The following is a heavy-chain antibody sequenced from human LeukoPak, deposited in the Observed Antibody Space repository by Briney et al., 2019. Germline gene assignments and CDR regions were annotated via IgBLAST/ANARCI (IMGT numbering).Heavy chain of an antibody. CDR3: AKCSATCYANAFDI. CDR1: GFTFSSYA. V-gene: IGHV3-23*01. CDR2: ISGSGSDT. D-gene: IGHD2-2*01. J-gene: IGHJ3*02. Sequence: GGSLRLSCAASGFTFSSYAMSWVRQAPGKGLEWVSAISGSGSDTEYADSVRGRFTISRDNSKTTLYLQMSSLRVEDTAVYYCAKCSATCYANAFDIWGQGTMVTVSS.